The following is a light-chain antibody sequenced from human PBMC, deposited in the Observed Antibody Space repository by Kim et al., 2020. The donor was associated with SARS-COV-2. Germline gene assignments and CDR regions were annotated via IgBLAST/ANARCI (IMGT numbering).Light chain of an antibody. V-gene: IGKV1-17*01. Sequence: DIQMTQSPSTLSASVGDRVTITCRASQGIRNGLGWYQQRPGRAPKRLIYGASSLQSGVPSRFSGSGSGTEFTLTISSLQPEDFATYFCQQHNTYPITFGQGTRLEIK. CDR2: GAS. CDR3: QQHNTYPIT. J-gene: IGKJ5*01. CDR1: QGIRNG.